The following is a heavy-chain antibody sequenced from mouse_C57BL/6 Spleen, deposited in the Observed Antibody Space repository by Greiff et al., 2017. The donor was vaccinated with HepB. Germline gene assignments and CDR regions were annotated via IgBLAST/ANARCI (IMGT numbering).Heavy chain of an antibody. V-gene: IGHV1-26*01. CDR2: INPNNGGT. Sequence: EVQLQQSGPELVKPGASVKISCKASGYTFTDYYMNWVKQSHGKSLEWIGDINPNNGGTSYNQKLKGKATLTVDKSSSTAYMELSSLTSEDSAVYYCARYYYGSSFEEYYFDYWGQGTTLTVSS. CDR1: GYTFTDYY. CDR3: ARYYYGSSFEEYYFDY. J-gene: IGHJ2*01. D-gene: IGHD1-1*01.